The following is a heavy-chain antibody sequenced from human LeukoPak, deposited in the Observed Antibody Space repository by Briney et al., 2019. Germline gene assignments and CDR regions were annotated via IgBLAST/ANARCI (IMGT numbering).Heavy chain of an antibody. CDR3: AKSSYYDLDY. J-gene: IGHJ4*02. CDR1: GFTFSSYW. V-gene: IGHV3-33*08. Sequence: PGGSLRLSCAASGFTFSSYWMSWVRQAPGKGLEWVAVIWYAGSNTYYADSVKGRFTISRDNSKNTLYLQMNSLRADDTAVYYCAKSSYYDLDYWGQGTLVTVSS. D-gene: IGHD3-3*01. CDR2: IWYAGSNT.